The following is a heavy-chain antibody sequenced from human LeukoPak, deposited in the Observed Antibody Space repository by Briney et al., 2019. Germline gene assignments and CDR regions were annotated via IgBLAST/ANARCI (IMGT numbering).Heavy chain of an antibody. V-gene: IGHV4-39*01. D-gene: IGHD3-10*01. CDR3: ARSPLPYGAGRGYFDY. Sequence: PSETLSLTCTVSGGSVGRSYCCWGWIRQTPGKGLEWIGSVYDSGSTQYSPSLKSRLTVSVDTSKNQFSLNLTSVTATDTAVYYCARSPLPYGAGRGYFDYWGRGTLVTVSS. CDR1: GGSVGRSYCC. CDR2: VYDSGST. J-gene: IGHJ4*02.